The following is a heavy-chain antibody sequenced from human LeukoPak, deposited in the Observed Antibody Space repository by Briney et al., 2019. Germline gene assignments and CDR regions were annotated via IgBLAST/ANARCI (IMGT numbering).Heavy chain of an antibody. CDR1: GGSISSYY. Sequence: SETLSLTCTVSGGSISSYYWSWIRQPPGKGLEWIGSIYYSGSTYYNPSLKSRVTISVDTSKNQFSLKLSSVTAADTAVYYCASSGSYKGAYWGQGTLVTVSS. V-gene: IGHV4-59*12. D-gene: IGHD1-26*01. CDR3: ASSGSYKGAY. J-gene: IGHJ4*02. CDR2: IYYSGST.